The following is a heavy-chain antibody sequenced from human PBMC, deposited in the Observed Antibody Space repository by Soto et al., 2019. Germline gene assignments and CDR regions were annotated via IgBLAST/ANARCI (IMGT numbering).Heavy chain of an antibody. D-gene: IGHD4-4*01. CDR3: ARDRYPNYPPDAFDI. V-gene: IGHV3-33*01. CDR1: GFTLSSNG. Sequence: PGGTLRLSCAASGFTLSSNGMHWVRQAPGKGLEWVAFIWYDGSDKYYADSVKGRFTISRDNSKNTLYLQMNSLRAEDTAVYYCARDRYPNYPPDAFDIWGQGTLVTVSS. CDR2: IWYDGSDK. J-gene: IGHJ3*02.